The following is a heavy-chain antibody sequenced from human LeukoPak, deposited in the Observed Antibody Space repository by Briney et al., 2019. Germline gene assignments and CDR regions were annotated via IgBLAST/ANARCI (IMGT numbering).Heavy chain of an antibody. D-gene: IGHD4-17*01. CDR1: GGTFSSYA. V-gene: IGHV1-69*04. CDR2: IIPILGIA. Sequence: SVKVSCKASGGTFSSYAISWVRQAPGQGLEWMGRIIPILGIADYAQKFQGRVTITADKSTSTAYMELSSLRSEDTAVYYCARVDPDYGDYLEENAFDIWGQGTMVTVSS. J-gene: IGHJ3*02. CDR3: ARVDPDYGDYLEENAFDI.